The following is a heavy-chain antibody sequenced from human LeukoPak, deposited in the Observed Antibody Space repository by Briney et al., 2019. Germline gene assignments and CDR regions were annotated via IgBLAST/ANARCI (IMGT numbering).Heavy chain of an antibody. D-gene: IGHD6-13*01. CDR2: IIPILGIA. Sequence: ASVTVSCMASRCTFSRYTISWVRPAPGQGLEWMGRIIPILGIANYAQKFQGRVTITADKSTSTAYMELSSLRSEDTAVYYCARGTGESSSTNWFDPWGQGTMVTVSS. CDR1: RCTFSRYT. J-gene: IGHJ5*02. CDR3: ARGTGESSSTNWFDP. V-gene: IGHV1-69*02.